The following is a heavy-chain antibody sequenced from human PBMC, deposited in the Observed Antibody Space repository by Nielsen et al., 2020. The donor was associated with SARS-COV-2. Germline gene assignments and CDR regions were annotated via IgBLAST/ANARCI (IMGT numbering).Heavy chain of an antibody. CDR2: ISWNSNII. V-gene: IGHV3-9*01. D-gene: IGHD4-11*01. J-gene: IGHJ4*02. Sequence: GGSLRLSCAASGFTFDDFGMHWVRQAPGKGLEWVSGISWNSNIIAYADSVRGRFTTSRDNAKDTLYLQMDSLRPEDTAVYFCARETIDYSSSFVDYWGQGTLVTVSS. CDR1: GFTFDDFG. CDR3: ARETIDYSSSFVDY.